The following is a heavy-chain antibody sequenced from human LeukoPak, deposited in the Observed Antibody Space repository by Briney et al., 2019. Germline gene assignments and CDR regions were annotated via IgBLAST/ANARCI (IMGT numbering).Heavy chain of an antibody. CDR1: GGSISSSSYY. Sequence: SGTLSLTCTVSGGSISSSSYYWGWIRQPPGKGLEWLGSIYYSGSTYYNPSLKSRVTISVDTSKNQFSLKLSSVTAADTAVYYCARLLCSGGSCYSSYFDYWGQGTLVTVSS. V-gene: IGHV4-39*01. CDR2: IYYSGST. CDR3: ARLLCSGGSCYSSYFDY. D-gene: IGHD2-15*01. J-gene: IGHJ4*02.